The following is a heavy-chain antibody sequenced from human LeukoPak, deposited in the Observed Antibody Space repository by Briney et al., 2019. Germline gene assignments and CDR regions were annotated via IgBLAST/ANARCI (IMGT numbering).Heavy chain of an antibody. CDR2: ISYDGSNK. CDR1: GFTFSSYA. J-gene: IGHJ4*02. Sequence: PGESLRLSCAASGFTFSSYAMHWVRQAPGKGLEWVAVISYDGSNKYYADSVKGRFTISRDNSKNTLYLQMNSLRAEDTAVYYCASGYYDSSGYYLYYFDYWGQGTLVTVSS. CDR3: ASGYYDSSGYYLYYFDY. V-gene: IGHV3-30-3*01. D-gene: IGHD3-22*01.